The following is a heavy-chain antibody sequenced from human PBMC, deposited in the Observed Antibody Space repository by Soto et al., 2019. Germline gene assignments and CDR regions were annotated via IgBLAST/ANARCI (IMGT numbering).Heavy chain of an antibody. D-gene: IGHD6-13*01. CDR3: AREGPTYSSSWYAPYYYYYGMDV. J-gene: IGHJ6*02. CDR1: GFTVSSNY. CDR2: IYSGGST. V-gene: IGHV3-53*01. Sequence: AGGSLRLSCAASGFTVSSNYMSWVRQAPGKGLEWVSVIYSGGSTYYADSVKGRFTISRDNSKNTLYLQMNSLRAEDTAVYYCAREGPTYSSSWYAPYYYYYGMDVWGQGTTVTVSS.